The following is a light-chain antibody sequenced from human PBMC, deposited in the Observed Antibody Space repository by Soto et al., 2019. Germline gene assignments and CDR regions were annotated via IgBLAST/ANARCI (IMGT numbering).Light chain of an antibody. Sequence: VLTQPAWEWVYTAVAVAISYTGTSTDVGGYKYVSWYQQHPGKAPKLMIYDVTSRPSGISNRFSGSKSGNTAFLIISGLQAEDEADYYCISYTSSDTYVFGTGTKVTVL. J-gene: IGLJ1*01. CDR2: DVT. V-gene: IGLV2-14*01. CDR1: STDVGGYKY. CDR3: ISYTSSDTYV.